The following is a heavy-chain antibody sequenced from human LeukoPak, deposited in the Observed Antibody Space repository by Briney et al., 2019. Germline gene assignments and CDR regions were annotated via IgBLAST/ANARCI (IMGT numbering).Heavy chain of an antibody. V-gene: IGHV3-21*01. J-gene: IGHJ4*02. CDR1: GFIFSSYT. D-gene: IGHD6-6*01. CDR3: ARDGYSSSSSDY. Sequence: GGSLRPSCAASGFIFSSYTMNWVRQAPGKGLEWVSSISSSSSYINYADSVKGRFTISRDNAKNSLYLEMNSLRAEDTAVYYCARDGYSSSSSDYWGPGTLVTVSS. CDR2: ISSSSSYI.